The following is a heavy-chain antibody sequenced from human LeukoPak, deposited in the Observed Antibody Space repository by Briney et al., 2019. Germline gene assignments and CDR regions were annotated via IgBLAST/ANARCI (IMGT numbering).Heavy chain of an antibody. Sequence: PSETLSLTCNVSGGSINSGSYYWGWIRQTPGKGLEWIGSIYYSSSAYFNPSLKSRVTMSVDTSKNQFSLKLSSVTAADTAVYFCARIENTYGRKFDCWGQGILVTVSS. D-gene: IGHD5-18*01. V-gene: IGHV4-39*01. J-gene: IGHJ4*02. CDR3: ARIENTYGRKFDC. CDR2: IYYSSSA. CDR1: GGSINSGSYY.